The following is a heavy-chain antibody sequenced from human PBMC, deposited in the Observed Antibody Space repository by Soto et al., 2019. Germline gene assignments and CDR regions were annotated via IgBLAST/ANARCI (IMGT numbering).Heavy chain of an antibody. CDR2: IWSDGNNR. D-gene: IGHD1-1*01. J-gene: IGHJ4*02. V-gene: IGHV3-33*01. CDR1: GFMFSSHG. Sequence: QVQLVESGGGVVQPGRSLRLSCAASGFMFSSHGMHWVRQAPGKGLEWVAVIWSDGNNRYYADSVKGRFTISRDNSKNTLYLQMSRRRADDTAVYYCMRGDNWNDDASDYWGQGTLVTVSS. CDR3: MRGDNWNDDASDY.